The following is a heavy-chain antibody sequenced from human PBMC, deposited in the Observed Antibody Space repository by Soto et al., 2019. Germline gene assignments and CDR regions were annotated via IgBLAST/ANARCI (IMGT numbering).Heavy chain of an antibody. CDR3: ARHPSDFWFDP. D-gene: IGHD2-21*02. Sequence: SETLSLTCSVSGASIRSSSSFWGLIRQPPGKGLEWIGIIYYSGSTYYNPSFKSRVTVSVDTSKNQFSLKLSSVTAADTAVYYCARHPSDFWFDPWGQGTLVTVS. CDR2: IYYSGST. J-gene: IGHJ5*02. CDR1: GASIRSSSSF. V-gene: IGHV4-39*01.